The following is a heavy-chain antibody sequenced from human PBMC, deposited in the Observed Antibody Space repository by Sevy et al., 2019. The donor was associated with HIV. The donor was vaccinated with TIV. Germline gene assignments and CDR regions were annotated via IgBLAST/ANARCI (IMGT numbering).Heavy chain of an antibody. V-gene: IGHV4-39*01. D-gene: IGHD3-22*01. CDR3: ARLPVLDSSGYYYILGYFDY. J-gene: IGHJ4*02. Sequence: SETLSLTCTVSGGSISSSSYCWGWIRQPPGKGLEWIGSIYYSGSTYYNPSLKSRVTISVDTSKNQFSLKLSSVTAADTAVYYCARLPVLDSSGYYYILGYFDYWGQGTLVTVSS. CDR1: GGSISSSSYC. CDR2: IYYSGST.